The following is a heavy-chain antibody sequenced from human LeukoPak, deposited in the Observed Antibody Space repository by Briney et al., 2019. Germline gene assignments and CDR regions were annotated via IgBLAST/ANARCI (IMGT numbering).Heavy chain of an antibody. CDR3: ATIGFWSGPIPTYYMDV. V-gene: IGHV4-34*01. CDR2: INHSGST. J-gene: IGHJ6*03. Sequence: PSETLSLTCAVSGGSFSGYYLSWIRQPPGKGLEWIGEINHSGSTNYNPSLKSRVTISVDTSKNQFSLKLSSVTAADTAVYYCATIGFWSGPIPTYYMDVWGKRTTVTVSS. CDR1: GGSFSGYY. D-gene: IGHD3-3*01.